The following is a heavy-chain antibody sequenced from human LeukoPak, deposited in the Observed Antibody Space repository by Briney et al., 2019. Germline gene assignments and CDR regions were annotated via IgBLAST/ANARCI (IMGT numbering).Heavy chain of an antibody. V-gene: IGHV3-48*01. CDR3: AREGAYSEWLRHYYYYGMDV. D-gene: IGHD5-12*01. CDR2: ISSSSSTI. CDR1: GFTFSSYS. Sequence: GGSLRLSCAASGFTFSSYSMNWVRQAPGKGLEWVSYISSSSSTIYYADSVKGRFTISRDNAKNSLYLQMNSLRAEDTAVYYCAREGAYSEWLRHYYYYGMDVWGQGTTVTVSS. J-gene: IGHJ6*02.